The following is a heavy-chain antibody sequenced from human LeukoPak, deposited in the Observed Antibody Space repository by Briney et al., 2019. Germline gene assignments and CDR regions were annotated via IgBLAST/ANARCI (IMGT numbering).Heavy chain of an antibody. Sequence: SETLSLTCTVSGGSISSYYWSWIRQPPGKGLEWIGYIYYSGSTNYNPSLKSRVTISVDTSKNQFSLKLSSVTAADTVVYYCARVPTGTTYVDHAFDIWGQGTMVTVSS. CDR1: GGSISSYY. CDR2: IYYSGST. J-gene: IGHJ3*02. CDR3: ARVPTGTTYVDHAFDI. D-gene: IGHD1-1*01. V-gene: IGHV4-59*01.